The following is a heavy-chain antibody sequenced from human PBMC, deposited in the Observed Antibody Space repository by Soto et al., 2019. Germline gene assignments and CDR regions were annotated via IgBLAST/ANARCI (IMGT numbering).Heavy chain of an antibody. J-gene: IGHJ6*02. Sequence: SETLSLTCAVYGVSFSGYYWSWIRQPPGKGLEWIGEINHSGSTNYNPSLKSRVTISVDTSKNHFSLKLSSVTAADTAVYYCARGYDFWSGYYRYYYYGMDVWGQGTTVTVSS. D-gene: IGHD3-3*01. V-gene: IGHV4-34*01. CDR3: ARGYDFWSGYYRYYYYGMDV. CDR2: INHSGST. CDR1: GVSFSGYY.